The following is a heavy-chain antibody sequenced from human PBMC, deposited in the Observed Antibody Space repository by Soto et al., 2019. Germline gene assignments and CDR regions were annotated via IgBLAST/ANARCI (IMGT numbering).Heavy chain of an antibody. CDR3: AKGKGVGATPDGANC. V-gene: IGHV3-23*01. D-gene: IGHD1-26*01. J-gene: IGHJ4*02. Sequence: EVQVLESGGGLVQPGGSLRLSCAASGFTFSNYGMNWVRQAPGKGLEWVSGIRSDGDTTYNSDSVKGRFTVSRDTSKNTVYLIMNRLRAEDTALYYWAKGKGVGATPDGANCWGQGTLVTVSS. CDR1: GFTFSNYG. CDR2: IRSDGDTT.